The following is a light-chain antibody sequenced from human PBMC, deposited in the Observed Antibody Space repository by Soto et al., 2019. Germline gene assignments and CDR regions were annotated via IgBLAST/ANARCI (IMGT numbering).Light chain of an antibody. CDR2: GAS. J-gene: IGKJ4*01. Sequence: EVVLTQSPGTLSLSPGERATLSCRASQSVTNNYLAWYQQKPGQAPRLLIYGASTRATGIPDRFSGSGSGTDFTLTVSSLEPEDSAVYYCQQYGGSPLVTFGGGTKVEIK. CDR1: QSVTNNY. CDR3: QQYGGSPLVT. V-gene: IGKV3-20*01.